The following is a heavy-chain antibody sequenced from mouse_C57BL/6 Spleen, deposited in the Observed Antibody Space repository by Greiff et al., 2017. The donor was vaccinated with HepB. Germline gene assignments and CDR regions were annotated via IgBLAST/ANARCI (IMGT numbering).Heavy chain of an antibody. Sequence: VQLQQSGAELVKPGSSVKLSCKASGYTFTSYWMHWVKQRPIQGLEWIGNIDPSDSETHYNQKFKDKATLTVDKSSSTAYMQLSSLTSEDSAVYYCASRYGSSYGYFDVWGTGTTVTVSS. D-gene: IGHD1-1*01. V-gene: IGHV1-52*01. CDR1: GYTFTSYW. CDR3: ASRYGSSYGYFDV. CDR2: IDPSDSET. J-gene: IGHJ1*03.